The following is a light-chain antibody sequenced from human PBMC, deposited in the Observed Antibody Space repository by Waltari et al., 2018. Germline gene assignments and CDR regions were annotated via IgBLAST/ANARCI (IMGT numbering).Light chain of an antibody. CDR1: SSDVGGYNY. CDR3: SSYAGSNNLGV. J-gene: IGLJ2*01. Sequence: QSALTQPPSASGSPGQSVTISCTGTSSDVGGYNYGSWYQQHPGKAPNLMIYDVNKRPSGVPDRFSGSKSGNTASLTVSGLQTEDEADYYCSSYAGSNNLGVFGGGTKLTVL. CDR2: DVN. V-gene: IGLV2-8*01.